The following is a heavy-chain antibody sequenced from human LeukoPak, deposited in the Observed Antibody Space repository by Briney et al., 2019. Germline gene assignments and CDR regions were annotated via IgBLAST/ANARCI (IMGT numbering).Heavy chain of an antibody. V-gene: IGHV3-53*01. CDR3: ATGDYYYYGMDV. J-gene: IGHJ6*02. CDR2: IYSGGGT. CDR1: GFTVSSNY. D-gene: IGHD3-10*01. Sequence: GGSLRLSCAASGFTVSSNYMSWVRQAPGKGLEWVSVIYSGGGTYYADSVKGRFTISRDNSKNTLYLQMNSLRAEDTAVYYCATGDYYYYGMDVWGQGTTVTVSS.